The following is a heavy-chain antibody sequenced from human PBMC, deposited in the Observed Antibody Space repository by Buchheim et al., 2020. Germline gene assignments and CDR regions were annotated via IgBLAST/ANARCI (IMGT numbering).Heavy chain of an antibody. J-gene: IGHJ6*02. CDR3: ARGGIVVPAAIADYYYYYGMDV. CDR1: GFTFSSYG. CDR2: IWYDGSNK. D-gene: IGHD2-2*02. Sequence: QVQLVESGGGVVQPGRSLRLSCAASGFTFSSYGMHWVRQAPGKGLEWVAVIWYDGSNKYYADSVKGRFTISRDNSKNTLYLQMNSLRAEDTAVYYCARGGIVVPAAIADYYYYYGMDVWGQGTT. V-gene: IGHV3-33*01.